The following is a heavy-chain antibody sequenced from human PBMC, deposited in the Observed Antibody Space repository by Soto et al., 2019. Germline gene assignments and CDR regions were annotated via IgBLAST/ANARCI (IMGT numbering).Heavy chain of an antibody. Sequence: GGSLRLSCAASGFTFTTYAIHWVRQVPGKGLEWAAFISYDGNNKNYADSVKGRFTISRDNSKYTGYLQMTNLTADDKDVYYYARSYNSGWYDFDYWGQGNLVTVSS. J-gene: IGHJ4*02. CDR3: ARSYNSGWYDFDY. V-gene: IGHV3-30-3*01. CDR2: ISYDGNNK. D-gene: IGHD6-19*01. CDR1: GFTFTTYA.